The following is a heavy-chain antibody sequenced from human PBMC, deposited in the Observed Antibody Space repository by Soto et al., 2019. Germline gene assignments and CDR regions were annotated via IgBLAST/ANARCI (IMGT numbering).Heavy chain of an antibody. Sequence: EVQLVESGGGLVQPGGSLRLSCVGSGFTFSNYWIHWVRQVPGKGPVWVSRVNPAGSASSYADFVKGRFTVSRDNDKNTGYLKMNSLSADDTAVYYCATGGYRYGWGYWGQGTLVTVSS. D-gene: IGHD5-18*01. CDR3: ATGGYRYGWGY. V-gene: IGHV3-74*01. CDR1: GFTFSNYW. CDR2: VNPAGSAS. J-gene: IGHJ4*02.